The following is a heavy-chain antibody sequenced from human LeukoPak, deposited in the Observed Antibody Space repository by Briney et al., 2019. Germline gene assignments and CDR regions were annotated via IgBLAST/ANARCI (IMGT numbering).Heavy chain of an antibody. D-gene: IGHD2-2*01. CDR1: GYTFTGYY. CDR3: ARDGPKFGLAAAMSFDY. Sequence: ASVKVSCKASGYTFTGYYMHWVRQAPGQGLEWMGWINPNSGGTNYAQKFQGGVTMTRDTSISTAYMELSRLRSDDTAVYYCARDGPKFGLAAAMSFDYWGQGTLVTVSS. J-gene: IGHJ4*02. V-gene: IGHV1-2*02. CDR2: INPNSGGT.